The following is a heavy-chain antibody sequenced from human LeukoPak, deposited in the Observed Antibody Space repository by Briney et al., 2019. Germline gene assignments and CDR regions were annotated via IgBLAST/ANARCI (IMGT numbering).Heavy chain of an antibody. CDR1: GGTFSSYA. J-gene: IGHJ5*02. Sequence: SVKVSCKASGGTFSSYAISWVRQAPGQGLEWTGGIIPIFGTANYAQKFQGRVTITADESTSTAYMELSSLRSEDTAVYYCARVGDDYGDYIWFDPWGQGTLVTVSS. V-gene: IGHV1-69*13. CDR2: IIPIFGTA. D-gene: IGHD4-17*01. CDR3: ARVGDDYGDYIWFDP.